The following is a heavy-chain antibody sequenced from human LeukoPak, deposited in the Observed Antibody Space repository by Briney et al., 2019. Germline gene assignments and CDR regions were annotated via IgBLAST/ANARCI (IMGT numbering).Heavy chain of an antibody. Sequence: QPGGSLRLSCAASGFTFSSYAMSWVRQAPGKGLEWVTAISGSGGSTYYADSVKGRFTISRDNSKNTLYLQMNSLRAEDTAVYYCAIPRGDYSKFSLYYWGQGTLVTVSS. CDR2: ISGSGGST. J-gene: IGHJ4*02. V-gene: IGHV3-23*01. CDR3: AIPRGDYSKFSLYY. CDR1: GFTFSSYA. D-gene: IGHD4-11*01.